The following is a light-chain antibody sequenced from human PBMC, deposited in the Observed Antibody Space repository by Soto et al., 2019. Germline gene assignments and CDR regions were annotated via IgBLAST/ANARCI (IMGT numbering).Light chain of an antibody. Sequence: EIVLTQSPATLSLSPGERATLSCRASQSVSRYLAWYQQKPGQAPRLLIYDASNRATGIPARFSGSGSGTDFTLTISSLEPEDFAVYYCQQYNKWPPRTFGQGTKVDIK. V-gene: IGKV3-11*01. J-gene: IGKJ1*01. CDR2: DAS. CDR3: QQYNKWPPRT. CDR1: QSVSRY.